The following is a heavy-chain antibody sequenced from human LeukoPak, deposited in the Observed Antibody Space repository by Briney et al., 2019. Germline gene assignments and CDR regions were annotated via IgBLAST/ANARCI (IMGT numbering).Heavy chain of an antibody. Sequence: GGSLRLSCAASGFTVSSNYMSWVRQGPGNGLEWVSILYSGGSTYYADSVKGRFTISRDNSKNTLYLQMNSLRAEDTAVYCCARGYYYDSSAYYSDAFDIWGQGTMVTVSS. CDR2: LYSGGST. CDR1: GFTVSSNY. D-gene: IGHD3-22*01. J-gene: IGHJ3*02. CDR3: ARGYYYDSSAYYSDAFDI. V-gene: IGHV3-53*01.